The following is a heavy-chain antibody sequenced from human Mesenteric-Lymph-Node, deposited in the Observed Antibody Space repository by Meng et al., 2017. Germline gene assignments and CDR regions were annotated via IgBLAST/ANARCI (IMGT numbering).Heavy chain of an antibody. V-gene: IGHV4-38-2*02. CDR2: IYHSGST. Sequence: SETLSLTCTVSGYSISSGYYWGWIRQPPGKGLEWIGCIYHSGSTYYNPSLKSRVTISVDTSKNQFSLKLSSVTAADTAVYYCASDSGSYYEDWFDPWGQGTLVTVSS. CDR3: ASDSGSYYEDWFDP. D-gene: IGHD1-26*01. J-gene: IGHJ5*02. CDR1: GYSISSGYY.